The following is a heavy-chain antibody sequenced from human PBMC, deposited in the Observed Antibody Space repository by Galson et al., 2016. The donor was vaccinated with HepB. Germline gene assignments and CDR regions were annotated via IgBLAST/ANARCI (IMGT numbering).Heavy chain of an antibody. Sequence: SLRLSCAASGFTFSTYAMSWVRQAPGKGLEWVSAISGSGGSTNYADSVKGRFTISRDKFKNTLYLQMNSLRAEDTAVDYCARANLFEEDSGSYFEDYYYGMDVWGQGTTVTVSS. J-gene: IGHJ6*02. CDR1: GFTFSTYA. D-gene: IGHD1-26*01. CDR2: ISGSGGST. V-gene: IGHV3-23*01. CDR3: ARANLFEEDSGSYFEDYYYGMDV.